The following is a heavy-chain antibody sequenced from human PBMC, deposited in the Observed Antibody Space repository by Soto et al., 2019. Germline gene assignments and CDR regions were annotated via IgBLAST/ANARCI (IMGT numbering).Heavy chain of an antibody. D-gene: IGHD3-10*01. CDR3: ARGGVVRGVDY. Sequence: GGSLRLSCAASGFTFSSYAMNWVRQAPGKGLEWVAVISYDGSNKYYADSVKGRFTISRDNSKNTLYLQMNSLRAEDTAVYYCARGGVVRGVDYWGQGTLVTVS. CDR1: GFTFSSYA. J-gene: IGHJ4*02. V-gene: IGHV3-30-3*01. CDR2: ISYDGSNK.